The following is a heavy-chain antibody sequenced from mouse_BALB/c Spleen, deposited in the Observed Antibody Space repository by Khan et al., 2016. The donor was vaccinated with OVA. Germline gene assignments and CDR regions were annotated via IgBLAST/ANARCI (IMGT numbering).Heavy chain of an antibody. CDR1: GYTFTSYW. Sequence: DMVKPGASVKLSCKASGYTFTSYWINWIKQRPGQGLEWIGRIAPGSGSTNYNEMFKGKATLTVDTSSSTAYSQLSSLSSEDSAVYVCARSNYYGRVLYALDYWGQGTSVTVSS. J-gene: IGHJ4*01. CDR3: ARSNYYGRVLYALDY. D-gene: IGHD1-1*01. V-gene: IGHV1S41*01. CDR2: IAPGSGST.